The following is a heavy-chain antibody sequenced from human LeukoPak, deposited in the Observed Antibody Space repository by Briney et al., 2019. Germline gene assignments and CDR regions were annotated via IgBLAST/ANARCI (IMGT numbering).Heavy chain of an antibody. J-gene: IGHJ4*02. CDR1: KFTFSSYA. V-gene: IGHV3-23*01. CDR3: AKDRAESGTVLYYFDY. Sequence: GGSLRLSCAASKFTFSSYAMNWVRQAPGKGLEWVSGISGTGVSTYYADSVKGRFTISRDNPKNTLYLRMNSLRAEDTAVYYCAKDRAESGTVLYYFDYWGQGTLVTVSS. D-gene: IGHD1-26*01. CDR2: ISGTGVST.